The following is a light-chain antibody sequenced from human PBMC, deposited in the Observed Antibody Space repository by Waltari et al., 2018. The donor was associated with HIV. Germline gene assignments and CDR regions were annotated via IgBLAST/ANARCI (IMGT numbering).Light chain of an antibody. V-gene: IGLV3-19*01. CDR2: RSI. Sequence: SELTQDPAASVALGQTGCFPCQGTNFRNFDASWYQMKPGQAPLRVVYRSIKRPSGISDRFSGSSSGDTASLTITGLQAGDEADYFCSSRDSSGNYVVFGGGTTLTVL. CDR1: NFRNFD. J-gene: IGLJ2*01. CDR3: SSRDSSGNYVV.